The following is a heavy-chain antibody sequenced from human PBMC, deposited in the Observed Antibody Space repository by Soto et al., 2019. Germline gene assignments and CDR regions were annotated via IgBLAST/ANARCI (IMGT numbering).Heavy chain of an antibody. CDR2: ISYDGSNK. V-gene: IGHV3-30*18. D-gene: IGHD3-22*01. CDR1: GFTFSSYG. J-gene: IGHJ4*02. CDR3: AKDRGYYDSSGYYYLAYYFDY. Sequence: GGSLRLSCAASGFTFSSYGMHWVRQARGKGLEWVAVISYDGSNKYYADSVKGRFTITRDNSKNTLYLQMNSLRAEDTAVYYCAKDRGYYDSSGYYYLAYYFDYWGQGTLVTVSS.